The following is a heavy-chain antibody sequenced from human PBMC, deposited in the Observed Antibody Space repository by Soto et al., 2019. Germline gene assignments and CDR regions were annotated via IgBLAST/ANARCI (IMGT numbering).Heavy chain of an antibody. CDR2: ISGSGGST. CDR3: AKAGGDFWSGSLYYFDY. D-gene: IGHD3-3*01. Sequence: EVQLLESGGGLVQPGGSLRLSCAASGFTFSSYAMSWVRQAPGKGLEWVSAISGSGGSTYYADSVKGRFTISRDNSKNTLYLQMNSLKAEDTAVYYCAKAGGDFWSGSLYYFDYWGQGTLVTVSS. J-gene: IGHJ4*02. CDR1: GFTFSSYA. V-gene: IGHV3-23*01.